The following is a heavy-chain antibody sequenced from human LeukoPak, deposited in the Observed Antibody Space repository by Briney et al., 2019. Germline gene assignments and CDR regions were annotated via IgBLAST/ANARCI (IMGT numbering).Heavy chain of an antibody. J-gene: IGHJ5*02. CDR1: GFTFSNDW. V-gene: IGHV3-74*01. CDR2: INTDGSTT. Sequence: GGSLRLSCAASGFTFSNDWMHWVRQAPGKGLVWVSRINTDGSTTTYADSVKGRFTISRDNAKNSLYLQMNSLRAEDTALYYCARDSIRAFDPWGQGTLVTVSS. D-gene: IGHD3-16*01. CDR3: ARDSIRAFDP.